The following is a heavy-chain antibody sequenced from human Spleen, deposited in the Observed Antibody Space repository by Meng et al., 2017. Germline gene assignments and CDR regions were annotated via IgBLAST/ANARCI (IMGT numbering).Heavy chain of an antibody. V-gene: IGHV1-18*01. CDR3: ARGTPGRRYAEY. D-gene: IGHD3-10*01. CDR1: HYTFTGYG. Sequence: QVQAVPSGAEVKRPGALVTVSCKSSHYTFTGYGVSWFRQAPGQGLEWMAWLGAHDGDTSHAPRFQGRVTVTADRPTATAYMELWNLRSDDTGVYYCARGTPGRRYAEYWGQGTLVTVSS. CDR2: LGAHDGDT. J-gene: IGHJ4*02.